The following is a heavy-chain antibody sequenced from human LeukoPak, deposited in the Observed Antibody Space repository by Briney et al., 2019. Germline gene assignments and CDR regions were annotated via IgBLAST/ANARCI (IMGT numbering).Heavy chain of an antibody. V-gene: IGHV4-61*02. CDR1: GGSISSGSYY. CDR2: IYTSGST. D-gene: IGHD7-27*01. CDR3: ARSRLGMGLDY. J-gene: IGHJ4*02. Sequence: SETLSLTCTVSGGSISSGSYYWSLIRQPAGKGLEWIGRIYTSGSTNYNPSLKSRVTISVDTSKNQFSLKLSSVTAADTAVYYCARSRLGMGLDYWGQGTLVTVSS.